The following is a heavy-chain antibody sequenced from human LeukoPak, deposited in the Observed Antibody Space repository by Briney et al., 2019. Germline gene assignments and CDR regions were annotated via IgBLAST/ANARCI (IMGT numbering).Heavy chain of an antibody. Sequence: GGTLRLSCAASGFTFSSYGMSWVRQAPGKGLEWVSGISGSGGSTYYADSVKGRFTISRDNAKNSLYLQMNSLRAEDTAVYYCALATGYSSSWYFPKYFQHWGQGTLVTVSS. CDR3: ALATGYSSSWYFPKYFQH. D-gene: IGHD6-13*01. CDR2: ISGSGGST. CDR1: GFTFSSYG. J-gene: IGHJ1*01. V-gene: IGHV3-23*01.